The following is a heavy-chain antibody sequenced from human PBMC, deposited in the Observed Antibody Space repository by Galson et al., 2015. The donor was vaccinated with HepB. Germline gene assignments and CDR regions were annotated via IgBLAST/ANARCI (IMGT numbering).Heavy chain of an antibody. Sequence: SLRLSCAASGFTFSNAWMSWVRQAPGKGLEWVGRIKSKTDGGTTDYAAPVKGRFTISRDDSKNTLYLQMNSLKTEDTAVYYCTTEELAVAGISLASHYWGQGTLVTVSS. CDR3: TTEELAVAGISLASHY. D-gene: IGHD6-19*01. V-gene: IGHV3-15*01. CDR1: GFTFSNAW. J-gene: IGHJ4*02. CDR2: IKSKTDGGTT.